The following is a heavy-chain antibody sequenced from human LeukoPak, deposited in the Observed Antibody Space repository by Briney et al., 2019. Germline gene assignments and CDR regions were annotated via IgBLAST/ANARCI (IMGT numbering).Heavy chain of an antibody. V-gene: IGHV3-53*01. CDR3: ARDSSSVTTDY. CDR1: GFTVSSNY. Sequence: PGGSLRLSCAASGFTVSSNYMTWVRQAPGKGLEWVSVIYSGSSTYYADSVKGRFTISRDNSKNTLYLQMNNLRAEDTAVYYCARDSSSVTTDYWGQGTLVTVSS. J-gene: IGHJ4*02. D-gene: IGHD6-6*01. CDR2: IYSGSST.